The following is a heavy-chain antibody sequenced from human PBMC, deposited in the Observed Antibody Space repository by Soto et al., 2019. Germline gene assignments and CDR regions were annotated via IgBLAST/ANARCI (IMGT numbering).Heavy chain of an antibody. V-gene: IGHV3-74*01. CDR3: ARGDRGAFDL. D-gene: IGHD1-26*01. CDR2: IYSDGTST. CDR1: GFTFDYYW. Sequence: EVQRVESGGGLAQPGESLRLSCAASGFTFDYYWMHWVRQAPGKGLVWVSRIYSDGTSTTYADSVKGRFTISRDNAKNTLSLQMNSLRADDTAVYYCARGDRGAFDLWGQGTVVTVSS. J-gene: IGHJ3*01.